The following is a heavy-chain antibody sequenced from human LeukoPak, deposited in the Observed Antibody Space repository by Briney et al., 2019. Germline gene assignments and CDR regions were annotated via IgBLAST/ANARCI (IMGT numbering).Heavy chain of an antibody. Sequence: GGSLRLSCAASGFTFSSYSMNWVRQAPGKGLEWVSSISSSSSTIYYADSVKGRFTISRDNAKNSLYLQMNSLRAEDTAVYYCARDNYYDSSGYFGSGYWGQGTLVTVSS. CDR2: ISSSSSTI. J-gene: IGHJ4*02. CDR3: ARDNYYDSSGYFGSGY. CDR1: GFTFSSYS. D-gene: IGHD3-22*01. V-gene: IGHV3-48*04.